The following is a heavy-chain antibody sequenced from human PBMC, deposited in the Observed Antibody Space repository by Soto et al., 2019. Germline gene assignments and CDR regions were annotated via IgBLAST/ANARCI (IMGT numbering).Heavy chain of an antibody. CDR1: GYSFTRYW. D-gene: IGHD6-13*01. J-gene: IGHJ6*02. CDR3: ARYAGDSSSWYADYYYRIDV. V-gene: IGHV5-51*01. CDR2: IYPCDSDT. Sequence: PGESLKIFRKGSGYSFTRYWIGWVRQMPGKGLEWIGFIYPCDSDTRYSPSFQGPVTILPDKSINTAYLQWRRLKASEPAMYYCARYAGDSSSWYADYYYRIDVWGQGTTVTGPS.